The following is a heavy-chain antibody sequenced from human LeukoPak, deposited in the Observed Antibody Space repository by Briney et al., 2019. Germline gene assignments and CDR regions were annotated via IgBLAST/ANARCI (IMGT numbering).Heavy chain of an antibody. J-gene: IGHJ3*02. D-gene: IGHD2-2*01. CDR1: GFTFSSYG. CDR2: IWYDGSNK. Sequence: GRSLRLSCAASGFTFSSYGMHWVRQAPGKGLEWVAVIWYDGSNKYYADSVKGRFTISRDNSKNTLYLQMNSLRAEDTAVYYCARGRPRGAGYCSSTSCYSPMMDDAFDIWGQGTMVTVSS. V-gene: IGHV3-33*01. CDR3: ARGRPRGAGYCSSTSCYSPMMDDAFDI.